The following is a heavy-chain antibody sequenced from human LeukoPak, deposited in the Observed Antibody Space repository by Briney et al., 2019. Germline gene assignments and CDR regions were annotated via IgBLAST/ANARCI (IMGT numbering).Heavy chain of an antibody. CDR1: GFTFSSYG. V-gene: IGHV3-30*18. CDR2: ISYDGSNK. CDR3: ANGIAVAGPPFDY. Sequence: PGRSLRLSCAASGFTFSSYGMHWVRQAPGKGLEWVAVISYDGSNKYYADSVKGRFTISRDNSKSTLYLQMNSLRAEDTAVYNCANGIAVAGPPFDYWAREPWSPSPQ. J-gene: IGHJ4*02. D-gene: IGHD6-19*01.